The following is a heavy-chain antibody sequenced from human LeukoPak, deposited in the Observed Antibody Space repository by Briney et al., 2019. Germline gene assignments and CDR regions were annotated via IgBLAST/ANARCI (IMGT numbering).Heavy chain of an antibody. V-gene: IGHV3-53*01. D-gene: IGHD3-10*01. CDR1: GFTVSSNY. CDR2: IYSAGGI. CDR3: ASGGLGTRKYYSDPFHY. Sequence: GGSLRLSCAASGFTVSSNYIGWVRQAPEKGLERVSIIYSAGGIYYSESVRGRFTISRDNSKNTVGLQMNSLTVEDTTVYYCASGGLGTRKYYSDPFHYWCQGTLLTVSS. J-gene: IGHJ4*02.